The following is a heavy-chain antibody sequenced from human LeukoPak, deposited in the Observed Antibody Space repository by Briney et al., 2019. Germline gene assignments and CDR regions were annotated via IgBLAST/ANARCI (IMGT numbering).Heavy chain of an antibody. D-gene: IGHD4/OR15-4a*01. J-gene: IGHJ4*02. Sequence: SQTLSLTCVISGDSVSTNSAAWTWIRQSPSRGLEWLGRTYYKSQWYYDYPGSLKSRITINPATAKNQFSLQLKSVTPEDTAVSFCARCLDDYACLGYYDSWGQGTLVTVSS. CDR2: TYYKSQWYY. V-gene: IGHV6-1*01. CDR3: ARCLDDYACLGYYDS. CDR1: GDSVSTNSAA.